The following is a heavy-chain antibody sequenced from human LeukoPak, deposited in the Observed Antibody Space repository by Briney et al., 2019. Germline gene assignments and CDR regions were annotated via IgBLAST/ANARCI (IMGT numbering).Heavy chain of an antibody. CDR2: INPNSGGT. CDR3: ASFKVRAAAGTGTYYFDY. Sequence: GASVKVSCKASGYTFTGYYMHWVRQAPGQGLEWMGWINPNSGGTNYAQKFQGRVTMTRDTSISTAYMELSRLRSDDTAVYYCASFKVRAAAGTGTYYFDYWGQGTLVTVSS. J-gene: IGHJ4*02. CDR1: GYTFTGYY. D-gene: IGHD6-13*01. V-gene: IGHV1-2*02.